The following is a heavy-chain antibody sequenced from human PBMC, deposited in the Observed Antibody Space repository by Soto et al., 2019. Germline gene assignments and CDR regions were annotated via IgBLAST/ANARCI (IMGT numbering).Heavy chain of an antibody. Sequence: PSETLSLTCTVSGGSISSYYWSWIRQPPGKGLEWIGYIYYSGSTNYNPSLKSRVTISVDTSKNQFSLKLSSVTAADTAVYYCARIDYNYRIDYCGQRTLVTVSS. V-gene: IGHV4-59*01. CDR2: IYYSGST. J-gene: IGHJ4*02. CDR1: GGSISSYY. CDR3: ARIDYNYRIDY. D-gene: IGHD5-12*01.